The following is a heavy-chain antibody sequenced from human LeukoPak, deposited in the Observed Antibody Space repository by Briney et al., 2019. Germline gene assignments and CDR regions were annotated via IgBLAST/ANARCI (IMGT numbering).Heavy chain of an antibody. CDR2: IIPIFGTA. D-gene: IGHD5-18*01. V-gene: IGHV1-69*01. CDR1: GGTFSSYA. CDR3: ARDTAMVPGPNWFDP. J-gene: IGHJ5*02. Sequence: SVKVSCKASGGTFSSYAISWVRQAPGQGLEWMGGIIPIFGTANYAQKFQGRVTITADESTSTAHMELSSLRSEDTAVYYCARDTAMVPGPNWFDPWGQGTLVTVSS.